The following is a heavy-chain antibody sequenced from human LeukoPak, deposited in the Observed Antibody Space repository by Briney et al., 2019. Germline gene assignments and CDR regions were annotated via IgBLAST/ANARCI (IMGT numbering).Heavy chain of an antibody. J-gene: IGHJ5*02. D-gene: IGHD6-13*01. Sequence: PGGSLRLSCAASGFTFSSYSMNWVRQAPGKGLEWVSSIRSSSSYIYYADSVKGRFTISRDNAKNSLYLQMNSLRAEDTAVYYCARARYSSSWYEPFDPWGQGTLVTVSS. V-gene: IGHV3-21*01. CDR3: ARARYSSSWYEPFDP. CDR1: GFTFSSYS. CDR2: IRSSSSYI.